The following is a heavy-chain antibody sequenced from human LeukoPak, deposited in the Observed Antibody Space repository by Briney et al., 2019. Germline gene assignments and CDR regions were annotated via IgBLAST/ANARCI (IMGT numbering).Heavy chain of an antibody. J-gene: IGHJ4*02. Sequence: SETLSLTCAVSGGSISSSNWWSWVRQPPGKGLEWIGEIYHSGSTNYNPSLKSRVTISVDKSKNQFSLKLSSVTAADTAVYYCARAERRVCSGGSCYPFDYWGQGTLVTVSS. V-gene: IGHV4-4*02. CDR2: IYHSGST. CDR3: ARAERRVCSGGSCYPFDY. D-gene: IGHD2-15*01. CDR1: GGSISSSNW.